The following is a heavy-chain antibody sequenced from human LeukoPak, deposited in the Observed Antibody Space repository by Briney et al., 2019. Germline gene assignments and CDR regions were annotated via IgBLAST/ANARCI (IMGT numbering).Heavy chain of an antibody. D-gene: IGHD3-10*01. Sequence: NPGGSLRLSCAASGFTFSSYSMNWVRQAPGKGLEWVSSISSSSSYIYYADSVKGRFTISRDNAKNSLYLQMNSLRAEDTAVYYCARGEVRGALGKLRAFDIWGQGTMVTVSS. J-gene: IGHJ3*02. CDR1: GFTFSSYS. V-gene: IGHV3-21*01. CDR2: ISSSSSYI. CDR3: ARGEVRGALGKLRAFDI.